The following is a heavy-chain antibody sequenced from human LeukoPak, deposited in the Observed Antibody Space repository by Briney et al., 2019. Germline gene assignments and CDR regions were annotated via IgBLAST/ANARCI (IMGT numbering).Heavy chain of an antibody. CDR3: ARTGWIQLWNY. D-gene: IGHD5-18*01. Sequence: KASETLSLTCAVYGGSFSGYYWGWIRQPPGKGLEWIGSIYYSGSTYYNSSLGSRVTISVDTSKNQFSLKMDSVTAADTAVYYCARTGWIQLWNYWGQGTLVTVSS. CDR2: IYYSGST. J-gene: IGHJ4*02. V-gene: IGHV4-34*01. CDR1: GGSFSGYY.